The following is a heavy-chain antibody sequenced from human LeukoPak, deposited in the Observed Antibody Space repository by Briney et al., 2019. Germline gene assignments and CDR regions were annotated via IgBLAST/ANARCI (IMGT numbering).Heavy chain of an antibody. D-gene: IGHD3-9*01. J-gene: IGHJ4*02. CDR2: TKNKANNYNT. CDR3: ARVARFDSIDY. Sequence: PGGSLGLSCAASGFTFSDHYMDWVRQAPGKGLEWVGRTKNKANNYNTEYAASVKGRFIISRDDSKNSLFLQMNSLKTEDTAVYYCARVARFDSIDYWGQGTLVTVSS. V-gene: IGHV3-72*01. CDR1: GFTFSDHY.